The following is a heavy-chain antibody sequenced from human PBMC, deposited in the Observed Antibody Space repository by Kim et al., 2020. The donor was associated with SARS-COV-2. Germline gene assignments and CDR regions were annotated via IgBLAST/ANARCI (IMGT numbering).Heavy chain of an antibody. J-gene: IGHJ5*02. CDR1: GYTFTSYY. CDR3: ARDSFTVVTAKPGAGWFDP. CDR2: INPSGGST. V-gene: IGHV1-46*01. Sequence: ASVKVSCKASGYTFTSYYMHWVRQAPGQGLEWMGIINPSGGSTSYAQKFQGRVTMTRDTSTSTVYMELSSLRSEDTAVYYCARDSFTVVTAKPGAGWFDPWGQGTLVTVAS. D-gene: IGHD2-21*02.